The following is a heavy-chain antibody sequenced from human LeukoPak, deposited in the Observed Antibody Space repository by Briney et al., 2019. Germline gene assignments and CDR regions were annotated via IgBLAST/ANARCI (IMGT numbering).Heavy chain of an antibody. CDR3: ARRDYYDSSGYYPLEVDY. V-gene: IGHV4-30-2*01. J-gene: IGHJ4*02. CDR2: IYHSGST. Sequence: PSETLSLTCTVSGGSISSGGYYWSWIRQPPGKGLEWIGYIYHSGSTYYNPSLKSRVTISVDRSKNQFSLKLSSVTAVDTAVYYCARRDYYDSSGYYPLEVDYWGQGTLVTVSS. D-gene: IGHD3-22*01. CDR1: GGSISSGGYY.